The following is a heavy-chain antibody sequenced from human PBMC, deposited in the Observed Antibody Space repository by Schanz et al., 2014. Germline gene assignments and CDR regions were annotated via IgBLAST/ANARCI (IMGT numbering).Heavy chain of an antibody. D-gene: IGHD6-13*01. CDR2: MNSKTGNT. CDR1: GYTFTSYY. V-gene: IGHV1-46*03. CDR3: ARDGEAAAGCDY. J-gene: IGHJ4*02. Sequence: QVQLVQSGAEVKKPGASVKVSCEASGYTFTSYYIHWFRQAPGQGLEWMGWMNSKTGNTGYAQRFQGRVTMTRDTSTSTVYMELSSLRSEDTAVYYCARDGEAAAGCDYWGQGTLVTVSS.